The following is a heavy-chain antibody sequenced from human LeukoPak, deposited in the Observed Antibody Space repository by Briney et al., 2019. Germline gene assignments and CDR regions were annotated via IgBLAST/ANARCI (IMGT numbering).Heavy chain of an antibody. V-gene: IGHV1-18*01. CDR3: ASVLLWFGELATDAFDI. Sequence: ASVKVSCKASGYTFTSYGISWVRQAPGQGLEWMGWISAYNGNTNYAQKLQGRVTMTTDTSTSTAYMELRSLRSDDTAVYYCASVLLWFGELATDAFDIWGQGTMVTVSS. J-gene: IGHJ3*02. D-gene: IGHD3-10*01. CDR1: GYTFTSYG. CDR2: ISAYNGNT.